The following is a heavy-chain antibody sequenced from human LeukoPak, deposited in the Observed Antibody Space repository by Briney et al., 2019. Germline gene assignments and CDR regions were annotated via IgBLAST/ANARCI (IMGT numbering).Heavy chain of an antibody. CDR1: GFTFSSYA. Sequence: GGSLRLSCAASGFTFSSYAMSWARQAPGKGLEWVSALYGSGETTYYADSVKGRFTVSRDNSKNTLYLQMDGLRAEDTAVYYCAKMAGMARQVYYMDVWGKGATVTVSS. CDR2: LYGSGETT. CDR3: AKMAGMARQVYYMDV. D-gene: IGHD6-19*01. J-gene: IGHJ6*03. V-gene: IGHV3-23*01.